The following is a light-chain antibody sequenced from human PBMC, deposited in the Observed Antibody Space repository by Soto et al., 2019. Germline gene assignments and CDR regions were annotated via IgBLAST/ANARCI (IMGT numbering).Light chain of an antibody. CDR1: QSVDRNY. CDR2: GAS. CDR3: HQFASTPRT. V-gene: IGKV3-20*01. J-gene: IGKJ1*01. Sequence: EIVLTQSPGTLSLSPGESATLSCRASQSVDRNYLAWYQQRPGQAPRLLIYGASSRATGIPPRFSGSGSGTEFVLTISGLEAEDFAVYYCHQFASTPRTFGQGIKVETK.